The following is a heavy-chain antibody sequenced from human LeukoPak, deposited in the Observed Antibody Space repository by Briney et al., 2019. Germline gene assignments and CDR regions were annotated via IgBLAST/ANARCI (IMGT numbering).Heavy chain of an antibody. Sequence: SGGSLRLSCAASGFTFSSYWMHWVRQIPGKGLVWVSRIKSDGSTIYADSVKGRFTISRDNAKNTVYLQMNSLRAEDTAIYYCARAVTYFYGSVTYDRFDPWGQGTLVTVSS. J-gene: IGHJ5*02. CDR2: IKSDGST. CDR3: ARAVTYFYGSVTYDRFDP. V-gene: IGHV3-74*01. D-gene: IGHD3-10*01. CDR1: GFTFSSYW.